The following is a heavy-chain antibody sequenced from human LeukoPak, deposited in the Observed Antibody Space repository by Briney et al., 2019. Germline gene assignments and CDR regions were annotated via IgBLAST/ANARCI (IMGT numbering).Heavy chain of an antibody. CDR3: AGDPPLEMASIWGGGDY. CDR1: GYTSTSYG. Sequence: ASVKVSCKVSGYTSTSYGISRVRQAPGQGLEWMGWISAYNGDTNYAQKLQGRVTMTTDTSTSTAYMELRSLRSDDTAVYYCAGDPPLEMASIWGGGDYWGQGTLVTVSS. CDR2: ISAYNGDT. V-gene: IGHV1-18*01. D-gene: IGHD5-24*01. J-gene: IGHJ4*02.